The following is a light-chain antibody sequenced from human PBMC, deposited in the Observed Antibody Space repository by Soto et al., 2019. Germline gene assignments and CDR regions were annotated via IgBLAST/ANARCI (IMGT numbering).Light chain of an antibody. CDR3: SSYTITSTLV. J-gene: IGLJ1*01. Sequence: QSLLTQPASVSGSPGQSITISCTGTSSDVGGYNYVSWYQQHPGKAPKLMIYDVSNRPSGVSDRFFGSKSGNTASLTISGLQTEDEADYYCSSYTITSTLVFGTGTKVTV. V-gene: IGLV2-14*01. CDR2: DVS. CDR1: SSDVGGYNY.